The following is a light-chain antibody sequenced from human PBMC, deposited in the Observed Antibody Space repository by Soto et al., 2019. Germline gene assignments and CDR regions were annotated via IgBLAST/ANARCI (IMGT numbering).Light chain of an antibody. J-gene: IGLJ1*01. CDR1: SSDFGSYKF. Sequence: QSLLTQPASLSGSPGQSVTISCTGTSSDFGSYKFVSWYQHHPGKVPKVIIYETSKRPSGVSNRFSGSKSGNTASLTISGLQAEDEADYYCSSYTSSSTLVFGTGTKVTVL. CDR3: SSYTSSSTLV. V-gene: IGLV2-14*02. CDR2: ETS.